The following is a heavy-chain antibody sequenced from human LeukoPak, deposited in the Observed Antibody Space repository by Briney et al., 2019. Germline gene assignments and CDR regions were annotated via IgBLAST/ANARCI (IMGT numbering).Heavy chain of an antibody. Sequence: SEILSLTCTVSGGSISSSSYYWGWIRQPPGKGLEWIGSIYYSGSTYYNPSLKSRVTISVDTSKNQFSLKLNSVTAADTAVYFCSRRSGGFDHWGQGSLVTVSS. CDR2: IYYSGST. V-gene: IGHV4-39*01. J-gene: IGHJ4*02. CDR3: SRRSGGFDH. CDR1: GGSISSSSYY. D-gene: IGHD1-1*01.